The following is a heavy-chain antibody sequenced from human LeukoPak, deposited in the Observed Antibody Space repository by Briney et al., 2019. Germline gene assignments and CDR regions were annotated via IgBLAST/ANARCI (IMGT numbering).Heavy chain of an antibody. J-gene: IGHJ6*02. D-gene: IGHD2-2*01. CDR2: INSDGSST. Sequence: AGSLRLSCAASGFTFSSYWMHWVRHAPGKGLVWVSRINSDGSSTSYADSVKGRFTISRDNAKNTLYLQMNSLRAEDTAVYYCARASGYCSSTSCTYYYGMDVWGQGTTVTVPS. CDR1: GFTFSSYW. CDR3: ARASGYCSSTSCTYYYGMDV. V-gene: IGHV3-74*01.